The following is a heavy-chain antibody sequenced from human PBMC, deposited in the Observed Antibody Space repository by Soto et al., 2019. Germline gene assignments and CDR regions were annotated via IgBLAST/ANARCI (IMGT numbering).Heavy chain of an antibody. Sequence: SETLSLTCTVSGDSVTSVSDYWSWVRQHPGKGLEWIGYRSYSGSTYYNPSLKSRVTIVVDTSRNQFSLRLSSVTAADTAVYYCAREGGLAYCGGDCLYNWFDPWGQGTLVTVSS. V-gene: IGHV4-31*03. CDR2: RSYSGST. D-gene: IGHD2-21*02. CDR3: AREGGLAYCGGDCLYNWFDP. CDR1: GDSVTSVSDY. J-gene: IGHJ5*02.